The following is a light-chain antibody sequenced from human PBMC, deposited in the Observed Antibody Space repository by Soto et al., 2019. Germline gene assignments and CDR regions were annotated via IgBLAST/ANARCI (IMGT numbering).Light chain of an antibody. CDR1: QGISNW. J-gene: IGKJ4*01. CDR2: GAY. V-gene: IGKV1-12*01. CDR3: QQTNTFFPLT. Sequence: DIQMTQSPSSVSASVGDSVTITCRASQGISNWLAWYQQQPGRAPKLLIYGAYTLQTGVPSRFSGGGSGTHFTLIISSLQPEDFATYYCQQTNTFFPLTFGGGTRVEIK.